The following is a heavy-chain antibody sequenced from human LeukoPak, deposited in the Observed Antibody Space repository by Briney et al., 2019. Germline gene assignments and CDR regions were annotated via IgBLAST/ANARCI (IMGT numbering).Heavy chain of an antibody. CDR2: IHYSGST. V-gene: IGHV4-59*11. D-gene: IGHD3-10*01. J-gene: IGHJ5*01. CDR3: ARLVWLGESPGSWFDS. Sequence: SSETLSLTCSVSGGSITSHFWSWIRQPPGKGLEWIGYIHYSGSTNYNPSLKSRVTISPDTSKNQLFLKLNSVTAADTAVYYCARLVWLGESPGSWFDSWGRGTLVTVSS. CDR1: GGSITSHF.